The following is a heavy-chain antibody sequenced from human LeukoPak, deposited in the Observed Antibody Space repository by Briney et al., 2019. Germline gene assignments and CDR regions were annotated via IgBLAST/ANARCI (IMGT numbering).Heavy chain of an antibody. CDR2: ISGGGGIT. CDR3: VREDTPATANY. D-gene: IGHD2-21*02. CDR1: GFNFANHA. J-gene: IGHJ4*02. V-gene: IGHV3-23*01. Sequence: GWSLRLSCAASGFNFANHAMSWVRQTPGKGLEWVSAISGGGGITYYADSVKGRFTISRDNSKDTLFLQMHSLRPGDTAVYYCVREDTPATANYWGQGTLVTISS.